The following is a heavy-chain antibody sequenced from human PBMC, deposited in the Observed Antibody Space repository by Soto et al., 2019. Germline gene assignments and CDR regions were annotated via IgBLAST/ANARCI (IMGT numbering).Heavy chain of an antibody. V-gene: IGHV3-21*01. CDR2: ISSSAIYT. CDR1: GFTFSSYS. Sequence: GGSLRLSCAASGFTFSSYSMNWVRQAPGEGLEWVSFISSSAIYTYYADPVKGRFTLSRDNAKNSLYLHMNSLRAEDTAVYYCARAWGTSAFDIWGQGTMVTVSS. J-gene: IGHJ3*02. D-gene: IGHD3-16*01. CDR3: ARAWGTSAFDI.